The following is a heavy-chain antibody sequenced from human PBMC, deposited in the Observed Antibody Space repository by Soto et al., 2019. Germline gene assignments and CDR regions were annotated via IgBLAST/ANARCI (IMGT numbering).Heavy chain of an antibody. D-gene: IGHD3-3*01. V-gene: IGHV3-23*01. CDR1: GFTFNTHA. J-gene: IGHJ2*01. CDR2: IDHTYGGT. Sequence: GGSLRLSCTASGFTFNTHAMSWVRQTPGKGLEWVSTIDHTYGGTYYADSVKGRITISRDNSKNTLYLQMNSLRVEDTAVYYCAKDDRVFGRRHFDLWGRGTLVTVSS. CDR3: AKDDRVFGRRHFDL.